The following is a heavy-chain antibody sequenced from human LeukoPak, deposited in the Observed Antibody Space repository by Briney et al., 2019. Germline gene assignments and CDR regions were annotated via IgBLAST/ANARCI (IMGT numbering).Heavy chain of an antibody. CDR3: ARDRGSGAWLRLFGY. V-gene: IGHV3-48*01. Sequence: GGSLRLSCAASGFTFSSYSMDWVRQAPGKGLEWVSYIGGSATTTYYADSVKGRFTISRDNAKNSPYLQMNSLRAEDTAVYYCARDRGSGAWLRLFGYWGQGTLVTVSS. CDR2: IGGSATTT. J-gene: IGHJ4*02. D-gene: IGHD5-12*01. CDR1: GFTFSSYS.